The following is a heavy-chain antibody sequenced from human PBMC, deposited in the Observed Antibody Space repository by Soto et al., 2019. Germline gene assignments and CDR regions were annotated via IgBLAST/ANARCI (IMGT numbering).Heavy chain of an antibody. CDR3: VKDTQRPYDGYNSFPFDY. V-gene: IGHV3-64D*08. CDR2: ISSNGGNT. D-gene: IGHD5-12*01. Sequence: PGGSLRLSCSASGFTFSSYAMHWVRQAPGKGLEYVSAISSNGGNTYYADSVKGRFTISRDNSKNTLYLQMSSLRAEDTAVYYCVKDTQRPYDGYNSFPFDYWGQGTLVTVSS. J-gene: IGHJ4*02. CDR1: GFTFSSYA.